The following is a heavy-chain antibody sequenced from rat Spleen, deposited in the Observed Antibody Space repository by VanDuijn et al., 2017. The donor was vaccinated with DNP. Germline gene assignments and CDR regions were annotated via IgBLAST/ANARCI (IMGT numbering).Heavy chain of an antibody. CDR3: ATLNYYASLSGYFDY. V-gene: IGHV5S13*01. CDR1: GFTFSKYG. J-gene: IGHJ2*01. Sequence: EVHLVESGGGLVQPGRSLKLSCVASGFTFSKYGMAWVRQAPTKGLEWVASISTSGEYAHYRDSVKGRFTISRDNAKDTQYLQMDSLRSEDTATYYCATLNYYASLSGYFDYWGQGVMVTVSS. CDR2: ISTSGEYA. D-gene: IGHD1-12*01.